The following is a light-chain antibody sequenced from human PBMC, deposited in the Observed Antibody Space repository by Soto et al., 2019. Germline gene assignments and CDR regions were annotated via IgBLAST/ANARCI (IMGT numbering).Light chain of an antibody. Sequence: DIQMTQSPSSLSASVGDRVTITCRASRGIDHSLAWYQQKPGKVPKLLIYSASTLQSGVPSRFSGSGSGTDFTLTITSVQPEDVATYYCQEHYSAPPVAFGPGTKVDV. CDR3: QEHYSAPPVA. CDR1: RGIDHS. J-gene: IGKJ3*01. V-gene: IGKV1-27*01. CDR2: SAS.